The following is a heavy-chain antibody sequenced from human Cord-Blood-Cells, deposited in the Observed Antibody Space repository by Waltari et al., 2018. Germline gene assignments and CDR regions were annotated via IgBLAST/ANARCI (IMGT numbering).Heavy chain of an antibody. CDR1: GGSISSSSYY. V-gene: IGHV4-39*01. CDR3: ARAGYSSSYYYYGMDV. J-gene: IGHJ6*02. CDR2: IYYSGST. D-gene: IGHD6-13*01. Sequence: QLQLQESGPGLVKPSETLSLTCTVSGGSISSSSYYWGWIRQPPGKGLGLIGSIYYSGSTYHNPALKSRVTISVDTSKTQFSLKLSSVTAADTAVYYCARAGYSSSYYYYGMDVWGQGTTVTVSS.